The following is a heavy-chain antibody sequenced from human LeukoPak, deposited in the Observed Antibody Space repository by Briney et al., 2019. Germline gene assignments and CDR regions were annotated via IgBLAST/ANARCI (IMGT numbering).Heavy chain of an antibody. CDR3: ARLFQRNELNYYDSSGYSLGY. V-gene: IGHV3-23*01. CDR2: MSGSGGST. Sequence: GGSLRLSCAASGFTFSSYAMSWVRQAPGKGLEWVSAMSGSGGSTYYADSVKGRFTISRDNSKNTLYLQMNSLRSEDTAVYYCARLFQRNELNYYDSSGYSLGYWGQGTLVTVSS. CDR1: GFTFSSYA. D-gene: IGHD3-22*01. J-gene: IGHJ4*02.